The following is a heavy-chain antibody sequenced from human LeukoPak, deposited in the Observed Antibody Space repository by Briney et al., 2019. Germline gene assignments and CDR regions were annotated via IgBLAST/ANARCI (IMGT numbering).Heavy chain of an antibody. V-gene: IGHV4-61*01. D-gene: IGHD6-19*01. J-gene: IGHJ2*01. Sequence: SETLSLTCTVSGVSITSYSHNYDWIRQPPGKGLEWIGYISYSGTTNYNPSLKSRVTMSIDTSKNQFSLKLSSVTAADTAVYYCARDTSGWDGSWYFDLWGRGTLVSVSS. CDR3: ARDTSGWDGSWYFDL. CDR2: ISYSGTT. CDR1: GVSITSYSHN.